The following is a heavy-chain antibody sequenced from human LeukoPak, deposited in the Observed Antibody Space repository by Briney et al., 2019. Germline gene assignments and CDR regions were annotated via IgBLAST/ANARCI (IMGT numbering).Heavy chain of an antibody. CDR3: ARGRDGHDY. Sequence: PSETLSLTCTVSGGSISSYYWSWIRQPPGKGLEWIGCVYYSGSTNYNPSLKSRVTISVDTSKDQLSLKVSSVTAADTAVYYCARGRDGHDYWGQGTLVTVSS. J-gene: IGHJ4*02. D-gene: IGHD5-24*01. CDR2: VYYSGST. CDR1: GGSISSYY. V-gene: IGHV4-59*01.